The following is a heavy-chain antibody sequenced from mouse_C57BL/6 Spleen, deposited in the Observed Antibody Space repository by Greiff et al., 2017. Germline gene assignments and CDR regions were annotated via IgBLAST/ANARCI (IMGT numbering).Heavy chain of an antibody. V-gene: IGHV1-82*01. CDR3: ARDDYPCAMEY. J-gene: IGHJ4*01. D-gene: IGHD2-4*01. Sequence: VQLQQSGPELVKPGASVKISCKASGYAFSSSWMNWVKQRPGKGLEWIGRIYPGDGDTNYNGKFKGKATLTADTSSSTAYMQLSSLTSEDSAVYFCARDDYPCAMEYWGQGTSVTVSS. CDR2: IYPGDGDT. CDR1: GYAFSSSW.